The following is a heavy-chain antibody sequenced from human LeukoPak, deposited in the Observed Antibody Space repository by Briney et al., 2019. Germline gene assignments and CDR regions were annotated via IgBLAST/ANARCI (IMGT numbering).Heavy chain of an antibody. CDR1: GYTFTSYD. D-gene: IGHD3-22*01. CDR3: ARGSQGGHYYDSII. CDR2: MNPNSGNT. J-gene: IGHJ4*02. Sequence: ASVKVSCKASGYTFTSYDINWVRLATGHGLEWMGWMNPNSGNTGYAQKFQGRVTMTRNTSISTAYMELSSLRSEDTAVYYCARGSQGGHYYDSIIWGQGTLVTVSS. V-gene: IGHV1-8*01.